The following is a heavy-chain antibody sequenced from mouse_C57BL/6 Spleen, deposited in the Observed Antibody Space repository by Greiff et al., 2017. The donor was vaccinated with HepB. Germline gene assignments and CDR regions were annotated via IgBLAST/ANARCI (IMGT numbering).Heavy chain of an antibody. J-gene: IGHJ3*01. CDR1: GFNIKDDY. CDR2: IDPENGDT. CDR3: TTGAAWFAY. V-gene: IGHV14-4*01. Sequence: VQLQQSGAELVRPGASVKLSCTASGFNIKDDYMHWVKQRPEQGLEWIGWIDPENGDTEYASKFQGKATITADTSSNTAYLQRSSLTAEDTAVYYCTTGAAWFAYWGQGTLVTVSA.